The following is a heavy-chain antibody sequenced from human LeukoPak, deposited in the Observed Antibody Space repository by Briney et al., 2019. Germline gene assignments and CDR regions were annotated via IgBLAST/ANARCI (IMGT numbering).Heavy chain of an antibody. Sequence: GGSLRLSCAASGFTFSSYSMNWARQAPGKGLEWVSSISSSSSYIYYADSVKGRFTISRDNAKNSLYLQMSILRAADTAVYYCARVRIAVAVSAFDIWGQGTMVTVSS. J-gene: IGHJ3*02. V-gene: IGHV3-21*01. CDR1: GFTFSSYS. CDR2: ISSSSSYI. D-gene: IGHD6-19*01. CDR3: ARVRIAVAVSAFDI.